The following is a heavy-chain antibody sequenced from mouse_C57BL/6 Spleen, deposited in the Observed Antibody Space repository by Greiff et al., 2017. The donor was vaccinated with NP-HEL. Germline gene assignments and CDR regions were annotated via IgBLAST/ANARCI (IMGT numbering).Heavy chain of an antibody. D-gene: IGHD1-1*01. CDR1: GFNIKDYY. CDR3: TRGRDYGSRGYFDV. V-gene: IGHV14-1*01. J-gene: IGHJ1*03. CDR2: IDPEDGDT. Sequence: EVKLQESGAELVRPGASVKLSCTASGFNIKDYYMHWVKQRPEQGLEWIGRIDPEDGDTEYAPQFQGKATMTADTSSNQADLQLSSLTSEDTAVYYCTRGRDYGSRGYFDVWGTGTTVTVSS.